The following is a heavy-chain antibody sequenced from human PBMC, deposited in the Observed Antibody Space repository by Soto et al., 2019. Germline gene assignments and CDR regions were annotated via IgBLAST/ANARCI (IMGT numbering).Heavy chain of an antibody. CDR1: GGSISSGGYY. V-gene: IGHV4-31*03. Sequence: SETLSLTCTVSGGSISSGGYYWSWIRQHPGKGLEWIGYIYYSGSTYYNPSLKSRVTISVDTSKNQFSLKLSSVTAADTAVYYCARGNYYDSSGYASWGQGTLGTVSS. CDR3: ARGNYYDSSGYAS. CDR2: IYYSGST. D-gene: IGHD3-22*01. J-gene: IGHJ4*02.